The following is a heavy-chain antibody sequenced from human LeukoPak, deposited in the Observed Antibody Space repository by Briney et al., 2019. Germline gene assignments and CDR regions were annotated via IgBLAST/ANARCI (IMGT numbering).Heavy chain of an antibody. Sequence: GRSLRLSCAASGFTFSSYGMHWVSQAPGKGLEWVAVISYDGSNKYYADSVKGRFTISRDNSKNTLYLQMNSLRAEDTAVYYCARDLDSSGWYPYFDYWGQGTLVTVSS. D-gene: IGHD6-19*01. CDR3: ARDLDSSGWYPYFDY. J-gene: IGHJ4*02. CDR1: GFTFSSYG. V-gene: IGHV3-30*03. CDR2: ISYDGSNK.